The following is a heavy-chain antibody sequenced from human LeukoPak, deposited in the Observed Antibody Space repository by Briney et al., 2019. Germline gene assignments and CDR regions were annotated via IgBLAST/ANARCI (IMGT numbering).Heavy chain of an antibody. CDR1: GFTFSDYY. D-gene: IGHD1-26*01. CDR2: IKQDGSEK. CDR3: ARDVKRPDGLRVESGSYSRKFDY. J-gene: IGHJ4*02. V-gene: IGHV3-7*01. Sequence: PGGSLRLSCEASGFTFSDYYMSWIRQAPGKGLEWVANIKQDGSEKYYVDSVKGRFTISRDNAKNSLYLQMNSLRAEDTAVYYCARDVKRPDGLRVESGSYSRKFDYWGQGTLVTVSS.